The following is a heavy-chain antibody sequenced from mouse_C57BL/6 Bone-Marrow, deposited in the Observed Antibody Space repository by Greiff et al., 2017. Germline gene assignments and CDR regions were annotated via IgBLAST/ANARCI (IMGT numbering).Heavy chain of an antibody. Sequence: VQLKQSGPVLVKPGASVKMSCKASGYTFTDYYMNWVKQSPGKSLEWIGVINPYNGGTSYNQKFKGKATLTVDKSSSTAYMELNSLTSEDSAVYYCARTGPFAYWGQGTLVTVSA. V-gene: IGHV1-19*01. CDR3: ARTGPFAY. D-gene: IGHD4-1*01. CDR1: GYTFTDYY. J-gene: IGHJ3*01. CDR2: INPYNGGT.